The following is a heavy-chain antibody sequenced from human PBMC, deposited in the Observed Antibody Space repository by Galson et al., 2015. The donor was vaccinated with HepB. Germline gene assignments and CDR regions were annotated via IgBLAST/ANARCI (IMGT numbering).Heavy chain of an antibody. CDR3: ARDAVVVAFSYYYYYGMDV. D-gene: IGHD2-15*01. CDR2: IKQDGSEK. Sequence: SLRLSCAASGFTFSSYWMSWVRQAPGKGLEWVANIKQDGSEKYYVDSVKGRFTISRDNAKNSLYLQMNSLRAEDTAVYYCARDAVVVAFSYYYYYGMDVWGQGTTVTVSS. CDR1: GFTFSSYW. J-gene: IGHJ6*02. V-gene: IGHV3-7*01.